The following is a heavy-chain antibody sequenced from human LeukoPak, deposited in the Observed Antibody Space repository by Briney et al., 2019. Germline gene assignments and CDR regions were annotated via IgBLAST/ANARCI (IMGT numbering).Heavy chain of an antibody. Sequence: SETLSLTCTVSGYSISSGYYWGWIRQPPGKGLEWIGSIYHSGSTYYNPSLKSRVTISVDTSKNQFSLKLSSVTAADTAVYYCARSRPRGIAVAGSQDHDYWGQGTLVTVSS. V-gene: IGHV4-38-2*02. CDR1: GYSISSGYY. CDR2: IYHSGST. J-gene: IGHJ4*02. CDR3: ARSRPRGIAVAGSQDHDY. D-gene: IGHD6-19*01.